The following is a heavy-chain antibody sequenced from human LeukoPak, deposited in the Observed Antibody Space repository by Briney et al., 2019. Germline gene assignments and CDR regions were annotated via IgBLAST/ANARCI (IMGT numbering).Heavy chain of an antibody. D-gene: IGHD1-20*01. Sequence: SETLSLTCTVSGGSISSGGYYWSWIRQPPGKGLEWIGRLYTSGSTNYNPSQTNYNPSLKSRVTMSVDTSKNQFSLKLSSVTAADKAVYYCARESNWYNYVFDIWGQGTMVTVSS. V-gene: IGHV4-61*02. CDR3: ARESNWYNYVFDI. CDR1: GGSISSGGYY. J-gene: IGHJ3*02. CDR2: LYTSGST.